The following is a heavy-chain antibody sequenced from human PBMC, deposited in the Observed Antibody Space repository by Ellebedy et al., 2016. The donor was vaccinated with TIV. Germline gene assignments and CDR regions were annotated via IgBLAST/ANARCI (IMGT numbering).Heavy chain of an antibody. CDR3: ARAGRPLDY. D-gene: IGHD3-10*01. CDR2: IKQDESEK. CDR1: GFTFSSYW. V-gene: IGHV3-7*04. J-gene: IGHJ4*02. Sequence: GESLKISCAASGFTFSSYWMSRVRQAPGKGLEWVANIKQDESEKYYVGSVKGRFTVSRDNAENSLYLQMNSLRADDSAVYYCARAGRPLDYWGQGTLVTVSS.